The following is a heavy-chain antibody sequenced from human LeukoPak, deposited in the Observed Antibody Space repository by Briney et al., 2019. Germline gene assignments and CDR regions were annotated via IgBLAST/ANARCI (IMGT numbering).Heavy chain of an antibody. CDR3: ARGRDY. CDR1: GGSFSGYY. J-gene: IGHJ4*02. CDR2: INHSGST. Sequence: SETLSLTCAVYGGSFSGYYWSWIRQPPGKGLEWIGEINHSGSTNYNPSLKSRVTVSVDTSKNQFSLKLSSVTAADTAVYYCARGRDYWGQGTLVTGFS. V-gene: IGHV4-34*01.